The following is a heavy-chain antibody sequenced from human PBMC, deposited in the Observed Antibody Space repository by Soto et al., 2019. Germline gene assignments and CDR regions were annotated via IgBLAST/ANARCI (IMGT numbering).Heavy chain of an antibody. D-gene: IGHD2-15*01. V-gene: IGHV3-21*01. CDR3: VRDGNKFGNWFDP. J-gene: IGHJ5*02. CDR2: SSGGSVYI. Sequence: GGSLRLSCAASGVTFDSYSMNWIRQAPGKGLEWVSSSSGGSVYIYYADSVRGRFTISRDNSQKSLYLQMNSLRDEDTAIYYCVRDGNKFGNWFDPWGQGTLVTVSS. CDR1: GVTFDSYS.